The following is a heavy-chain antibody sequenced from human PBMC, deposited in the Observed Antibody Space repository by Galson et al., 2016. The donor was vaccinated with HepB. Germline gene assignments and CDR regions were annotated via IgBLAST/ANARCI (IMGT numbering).Heavy chain of an antibody. Sequence: SLRLSCAASGFTFNNHAMSWVRQAPGKGLEWVSSFSGLIGTTYYADSVRGRFTISRDNSKNTLFLQMNSLRVEDTALYYCAKADRRSYPRYFDSWGQGTLVTVSS. V-gene: IGHV3-23*01. CDR3: AKADRRSYPRYFDS. CDR2: FSGLIGTT. CDR1: GFTFNNHA. J-gene: IGHJ4*02.